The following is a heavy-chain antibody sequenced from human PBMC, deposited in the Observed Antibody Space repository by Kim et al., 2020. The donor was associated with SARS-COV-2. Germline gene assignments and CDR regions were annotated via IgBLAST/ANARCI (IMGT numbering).Heavy chain of an antibody. J-gene: IGHJ4*02. CDR3: ARGQPLDY. CDR2: ISYSGNS. CDR1: GGSIRSGGKF. V-gene: IGHV4-31*03. Sequence: SETLSLTCSVSGGSIRSGGKFWTWIRQYPAKGLEWIGYISYSGNSHYSPSLRSRVSISLQTSENQFSLDLTSVTAADTAVYYCARGQPLDYWGQGILVTV. D-gene: IGHD2-2*01.